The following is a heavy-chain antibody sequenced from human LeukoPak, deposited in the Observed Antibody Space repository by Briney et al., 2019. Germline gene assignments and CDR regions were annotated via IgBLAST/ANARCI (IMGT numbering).Heavy chain of an antibody. J-gene: IGHJ5*02. V-gene: IGHV1-8*01. CDR2: MNPNSGNT. CDR3: ARVMKLRYCSGGSCYRVNWFDP. D-gene: IGHD2-15*01. CDR1: GYTFTSYD. Sequence: ASVKVSCKASGYTFTSYDINWVRQATGQGLEWMGWMNPNSGNTGYAQKFQGRVTMTSNTSISTAYMELSSLRSEDTAVYYCARVMKLRYCSGGSCYRVNWFDPWGQGTLVTVSS.